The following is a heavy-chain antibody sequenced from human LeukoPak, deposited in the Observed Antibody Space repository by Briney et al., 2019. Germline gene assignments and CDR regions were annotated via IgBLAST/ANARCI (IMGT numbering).Heavy chain of an antibody. CDR2: IYSGGST. CDR1: GFTVSSNY. J-gene: IGHJ6*03. CDR3: ARGVVVVPAARPYYYYMDV. D-gene: IGHD2-2*01. Sequence: GGSLRLSCAASGFTVSSNYMSWVRQAPGKGLEWVSVIYSGGSTYYADSVKGRFTISRDNSKNTLYLQMNSLRAEDTAVYYCARGVVVVPAARPYYYYMDVWGKGTTVTVSS. V-gene: IGHV3-53*01.